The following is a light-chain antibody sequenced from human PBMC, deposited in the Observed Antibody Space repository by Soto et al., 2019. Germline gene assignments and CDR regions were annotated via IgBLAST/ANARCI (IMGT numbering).Light chain of an antibody. V-gene: IGKV2-30*01. CDR3: MQGTHWPPRT. CDR1: QSLAYSDGNTY. Sequence: DVVMTQSPLSLPVTLGQPASISCRSSQSLAYSDGNTYLNWFQQRPGQSPRRLIYKVSNRDSGVPDRFSGRGSGTDFTLKISRVEAEDVGVYYCMQGTHWPPRTFGQGTKVEIK. J-gene: IGKJ1*01. CDR2: KVS.